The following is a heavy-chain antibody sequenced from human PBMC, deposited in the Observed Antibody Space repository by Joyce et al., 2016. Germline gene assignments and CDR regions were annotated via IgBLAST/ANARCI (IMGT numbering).Heavy chain of an antibody. CDR3: ARGITIVGVITQGYFDY. D-gene: IGHD3-3*01. V-gene: IGHV4-31*03. CDR2: MYYSGRA. CDR1: GGSINSGAYY. Sequence: QVQLQESGPGLVKPSQTLSLNCTVSGGSINSGAYYWSWIRQLPGKGLEWIGYMYYSGRADYNPSLKIRVTISLDTSKNPFSLKLSSVTAADTSVYYCARGITIVGVITQGYFDYWGQGTLVAVSS. J-gene: IGHJ4*02.